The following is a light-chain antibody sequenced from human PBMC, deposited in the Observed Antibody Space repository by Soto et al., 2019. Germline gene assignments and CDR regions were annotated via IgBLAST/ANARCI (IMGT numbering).Light chain of an antibody. CDR1: QTLSTNS. CDR3: QQSYSTLWT. J-gene: IGKJ1*01. V-gene: IGKV3-20*01. CDR2: AAS. Sequence: EIVLTQSPGTLSLSPGERATLSCRASQTLSTNSLAWYQQRLGQTPRLLIYAASTRDTDIPDRFNGSGSGTDFALTISRLEPEDFATYYCQQSYSTLWTFGQGTKVEIK.